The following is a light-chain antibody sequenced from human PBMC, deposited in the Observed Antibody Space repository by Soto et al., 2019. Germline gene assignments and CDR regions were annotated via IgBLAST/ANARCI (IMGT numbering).Light chain of an antibody. Sequence: EIVMTQSPATLSVSPGERATLSCRASHSVSSNLAWYQQKPGQAPRLLIYGASTRATDIPARFSGSGSGTEFTLTISSLQSEDFAVYYCQQYNNWPPSYTFGQGKRLEIK. J-gene: IGKJ5*01. CDR1: HSVSSN. CDR2: GAS. V-gene: IGKV3-15*01. CDR3: QQYNNWPPSYT.